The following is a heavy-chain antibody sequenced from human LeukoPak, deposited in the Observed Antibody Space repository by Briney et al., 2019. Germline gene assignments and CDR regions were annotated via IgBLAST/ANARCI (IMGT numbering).Heavy chain of an antibody. D-gene: IGHD3-22*01. CDR2: IYSDNT. CDR1: GFTVSSNS. Sequence: GGSLRLSCTVSGFTVSSNSMSWVRQAPGKGLEWVSFIYSDNTHYSDSVKGRFTISRDNSKNTLYLQMNSLRAEDTAVYYCAREGTTYYYDSSGFDIWGQGTMVTVSS. CDR3: AREGTTYYYDSSGFDI. V-gene: IGHV3-53*01. J-gene: IGHJ3*02.